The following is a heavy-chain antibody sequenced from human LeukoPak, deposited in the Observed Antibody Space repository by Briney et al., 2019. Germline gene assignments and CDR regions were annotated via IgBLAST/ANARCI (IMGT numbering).Heavy chain of an antibody. D-gene: IGHD6-19*01. Sequence: SETLSLTCSVSGDPISNYYWSWLRQPPGKGLEWIGYVYYTGSTDYNPSLKSRVTISVDTSKNHLSLRLSSVTAADTAVYYCAREDNSGYFDYWGQGTLVTVSS. CDR3: AREDNSGYFDY. CDR2: VYYTGST. J-gene: IGHJ4*02. V-gene: IGHV4-59*01. CDR1: GDPISNYY.